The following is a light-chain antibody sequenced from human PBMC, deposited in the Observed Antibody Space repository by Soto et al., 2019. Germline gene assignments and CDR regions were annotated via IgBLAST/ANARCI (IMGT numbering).Light chain of an antibody. CDR2: LEGSGSY. V-gene: IGLV4-60*02. J-gene: IGLJ2*01. CDR1: SGHSTYI. Sequence: QLVLTQSSSASASLGSSVKLTCTLSSGHSTYIIAWHQQQPGKAPRYLMKLEGSGSYNKGSGIPDRFSGSSSGADRHLTISNLQFEDEADYYCETWDTNVVVFGGGTKLTVL. CDR3: ETWDTNVVV.